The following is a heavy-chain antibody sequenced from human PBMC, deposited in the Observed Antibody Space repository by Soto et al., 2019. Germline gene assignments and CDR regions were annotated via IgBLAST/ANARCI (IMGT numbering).Heavy chain of an antibody. CDR2: IYWNDDK. CDR3: VRTRYFDWLFPDFDY. CDR1: GFSLSTSVVG. D-gene: IGHD3-9*01. Sequence: GPTLVNATQTLTLTCTFSGFSLSTSVVGVGWIRQPPGKALEWLALIYWNDDKRYSPSLKSRLTITKDTSKNQVVLTMTNMDPVDTATYYCVRTRYFDWLFPDFDYWGQGTLVTVSS. V-gene: IGHV2-5*01. J-gene: IGHJ4*02.